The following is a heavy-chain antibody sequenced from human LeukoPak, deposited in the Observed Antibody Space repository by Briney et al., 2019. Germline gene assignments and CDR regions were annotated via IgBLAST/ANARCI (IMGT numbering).Heavy chain of an antibody. J-gene: IGHJ4*02. CDR2: ISYDGSNK. CDR1: GFTFSSYG. V-gene: IGHV3-30*03. CDR3: ARDPIGGYLAYCGGDCSYYFDY. Sequence: GRSLRLSCAASGFTFSSYGMHWVRQAPGKGLEWVAVISYDGSNKYYADSVKGRFTISRDNSKNTLYLQMNSLRAEDTAVYYCARDPIGGYLAYCGGDCSYYFDYWGQGTLVTVSS. D-gene: IGHD2-21*02.